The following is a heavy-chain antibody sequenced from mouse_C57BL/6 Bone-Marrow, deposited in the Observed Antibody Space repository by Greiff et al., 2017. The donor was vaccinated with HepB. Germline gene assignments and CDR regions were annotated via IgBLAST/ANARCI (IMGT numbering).Heavy chain of an antibody. CDR3: ARWRAYYSNYDAMDY. V-gene: IGHV1-85*01. Sequence: VQLQQSGPELVKPGASVKLSCKASGYTFTSYDINWVKQRPGQGLEWIGWIYPRDGSTKYNEKFKGKATLTVDISSSTAYMELHSLTSEDSAVYFCARWRAYYSNYDAMDYWGQGTSVTVSS. J-gene: IGHJ4*01. CDR2: IYPRDGST. CDR1: GYTFTSYD. D-gene: IGHD2-5*01.